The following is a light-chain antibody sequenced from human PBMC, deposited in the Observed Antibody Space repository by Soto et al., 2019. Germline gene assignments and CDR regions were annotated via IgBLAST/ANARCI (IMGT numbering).Light chain of an antibody. CDR3: QKYDSRPLT. V-gene: IGKV1-27*01. Sequence: DIQMTQSPSSLSASVGDRVTITCRASQDIGPYLAWYQQKSGRVPELLIYSASTLQSGVPSRFSGSGSGADFSLTISGLQPEDAATYYCQKYDSRPLTFGGGTKVEI. J-gene: IGKJ4*01. CDR2: SAS. CDR1: QDIGPY.